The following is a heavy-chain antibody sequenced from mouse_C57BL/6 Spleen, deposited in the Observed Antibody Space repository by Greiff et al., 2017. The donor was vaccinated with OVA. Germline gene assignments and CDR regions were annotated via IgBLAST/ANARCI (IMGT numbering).Heavy chain of an antibody. CDR2: IDPETGGT. J-gene: IGHJ4*01. Sequence: VQLQQSGAELVRPGASVTLSCKASGYTFTDYEMHWVKQTPVHGLEWIGAIDPETGGTAYNQKFKGKAILTADKSSSTAYMELRSLTSEDSAVYYCTRRGSSTTYAMDYWGQGTSVTVSS. CDR3: TRRGSSTTYAMDY. D-gene: IGHD1-1*01. V-gene: IGHV1-15*01. CDR1: GYTFTDYE.